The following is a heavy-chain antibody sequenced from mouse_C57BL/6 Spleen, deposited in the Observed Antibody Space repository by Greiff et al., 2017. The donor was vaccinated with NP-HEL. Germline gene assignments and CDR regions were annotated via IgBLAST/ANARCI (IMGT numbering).Heavy chain of an antibody. V-gene: IGHV1-82*01. CDR1: GYAFSSSW. D-gene: IGHD2-3*01. J-gene: IGHJ1*03. CDR3: ARSLYDGYSSYWYFDV. CDR2: IYPGDGDT. Sequence: VKLQESGPELVKPGASVKISCKASGYAFSSSWMNWVKQRPGKGLEWIGRIYPGDGDTNYNGKFKGKATLTADKSSSTAYMQLSSLTSEDSAVYFCARSLYDGYSSYWYFDVWGTGTTVTVSS.